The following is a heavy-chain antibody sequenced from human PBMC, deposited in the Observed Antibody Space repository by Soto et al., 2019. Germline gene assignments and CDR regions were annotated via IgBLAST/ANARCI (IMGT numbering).Heavy chain of an antibody. CDR2: IWFDGSNR. V-gene: IGHV3-33*01. D-gene: IGHD3-22*01. J-gene: IGHJ4*02. CDR3: AREGDSSGYQVYFDS. CDR1: GFSFGKFA. Sequence: GGSLRLSCAASGFSFGKFAMHWVRQAPGKGLECVAVIWFDGSNRDYADSVKGRFIVSRDNSENTLSLQMNNLRAEDTGVYYCAREGDSSGYQVYFDSWGQGTVVTVSS.